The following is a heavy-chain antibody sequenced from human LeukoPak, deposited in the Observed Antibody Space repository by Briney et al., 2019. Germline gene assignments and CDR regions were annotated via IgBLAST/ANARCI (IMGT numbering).Heavy chain of an antibody. J-gene: IGHJ4*02. CDR2: ISSSGSTM. CDR1: GFTFSDYY. Sequence: GGSLRLSCAASGFTFSDYYMSWIRQAPGEGLEWGSYISSSGSTMYYADSVKGRFTISRDNTKNSLYLQMNSLRADDTAVYYCANFWSGYSPFDYWGQGTLVTVSS. D-gene: IGHD3-3*01. CDR3: ANFWSGYSPFDY. V-gene: IGHV3-11*04.